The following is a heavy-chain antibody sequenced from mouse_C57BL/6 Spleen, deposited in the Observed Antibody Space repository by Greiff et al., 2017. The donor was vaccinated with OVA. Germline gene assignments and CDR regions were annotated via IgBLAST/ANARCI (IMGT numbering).Heavy chain of an antibody. CDR1: GYAFTNYL. Sequence: VQLQQSGAELVRPGTSVKVSCKASGYAFTNYLIEWVKQRPGQGLEWIGVINPGSGGTNYNEKFKGKATLTADKSSSTAYMQLSSLTSEDSAVYYCARRYDYAPYGYFDVWGTGTTVTVSS. D-gene: IGHD2-4*01. V-gene: IGHV1-54*01. CDR3: ARRYDYAPYGYFDV. J-gene: IGHJ1*03. CDR2: INPGSGGT.